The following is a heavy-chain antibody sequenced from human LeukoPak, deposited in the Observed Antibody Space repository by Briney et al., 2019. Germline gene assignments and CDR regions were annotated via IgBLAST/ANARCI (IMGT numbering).Heavy chain of an antibody. CDR1: GYTLTSYG. D-gene: IGHD6-13*01. Sequence: VASVKVSCKASGYTLTSYGISWVRQAPGQGLEWMGWISAYNGNTNYAQKLQGRVTMTTDTSTSTAYMELRSLRSDDTAVYYCARTVGGGGIAAAGTVEFDPWGQGTLVTVSS. CDR2: ISAYNGNT. J-gene: IGHJ5*02. CDR3: ARTVGGGGIAAAGTVEFDP. V-gene: IGHV1-18*01.